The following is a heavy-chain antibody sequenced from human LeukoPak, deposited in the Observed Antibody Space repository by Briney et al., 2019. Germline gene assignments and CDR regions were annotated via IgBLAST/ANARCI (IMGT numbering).Heavy chain of an antibody. CDR3: ARDSPGGSDSSGRGTYFDY. D-gene: IGHD3-22*01. Sequence: GASVKVSCKASGYTFTRYGISWVRQAPGQGLEWMGWISTYNGDTNYAQKLQGRITMTTDTSTSTAYMELRSLRSDDTAVYYCARDSPGGSDSSGRGTYFDYWGQGTLVTVSS. J-gene: IGHJ4*02. CDR1: GYTFTRYG. CDR2: ISTYNGDT. V-gene: IGHV1-18*01.